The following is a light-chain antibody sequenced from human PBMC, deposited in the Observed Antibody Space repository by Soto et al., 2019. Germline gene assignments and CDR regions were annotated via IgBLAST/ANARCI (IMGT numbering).Light chain of an antibody. J-gene: IGLJ2*01. V-gene: IGLV2-14*01. CDR2: DVS. Sequence: QSALTQPASVSGSPGQSITISCTGTSSDVGGYNYVSWYQQHPGKAPKLMIYDVSARPSGVSNRFSGSKSGNTASLNISGLQAEDEADYYCSSYTGNVVFGGGTKLTVL. CDR1: SSDVGGYNY. CDR3: SSYTGNVV.